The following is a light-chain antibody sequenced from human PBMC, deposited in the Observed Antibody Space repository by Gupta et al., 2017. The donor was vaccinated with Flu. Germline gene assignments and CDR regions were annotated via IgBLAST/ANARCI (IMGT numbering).Light chain of an antibody. V-gene: IGKV3-15*01. CDR1: QSVGST. J-gene: IGKJ5*01. Sequence: PRTLSVSPGERVTLSCRASQSVGSTLAWYKQMPGQPPRLLIYGASTRATDIPTRSSGSGSGTDFTLTISSLQSEDFAIYYCQHKNKWPITFGQGTPMEIK. CDR3: QHKNKWPIT. CDR2: GAS.